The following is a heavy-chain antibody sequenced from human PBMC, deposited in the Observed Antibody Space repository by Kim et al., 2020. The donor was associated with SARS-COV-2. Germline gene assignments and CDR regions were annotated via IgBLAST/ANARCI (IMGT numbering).Heavy chain of an antibody. V-gene: IGHV3-74*01. CDR2: INSDGSST. J-gene: IGHJ6*02. CDR3: ARADPYYYYGMDV. Sequence: GGSLRLSCAASGFTFSSYWMHWVRQAPGKGLVWVSRINSDGSSTSYADSVKGRFTISRDNAKNTLYLQMNSLRAEDTAVYYCARADPYYYYGMDVWGQGTTVTVSS. CDR1: GFTFSSYW.